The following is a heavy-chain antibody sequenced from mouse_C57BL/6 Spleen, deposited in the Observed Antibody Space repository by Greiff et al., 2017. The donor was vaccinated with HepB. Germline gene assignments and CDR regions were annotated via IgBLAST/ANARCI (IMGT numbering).Heavy chain of an antibody. Sequence: VQLQQSGPGLVKPSQTLSLTCSVTGYSITSDYWNWIRKFPGNKLEYMGYISYSGSTYYNPSLKSRISITRDTSKNQYYLQLNSVTTEDTATYYCARYYGSSQGYFDVWGTGTTVTVSS. CDR2: ISYSGST. D-gene: IGHD1-1*01. J-gene: IGHJ1*03. CDR3: ARYYGSSQGYFDV. CDR1: GYSITSDY. V-gene: IGHV3-8*01.